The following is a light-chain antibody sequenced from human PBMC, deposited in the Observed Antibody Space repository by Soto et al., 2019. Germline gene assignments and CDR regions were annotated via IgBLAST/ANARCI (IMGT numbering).Light chain of an antibody. CDR3: LQHNSYPLT. CDR2: AAS. V-gene: IGKV1-17*03. Sequence: DIPMTQSPSAMSASVGDRVTITCRASQGISNYLAWLQQKPGKVPKRLIYAASSLQSGVPSRFNGSGSGTEFTPTISCLKPEDFATHYSLQHNSYPLTFGGGTKVEIK. CDR1: QGISNY. J-gene: IGKJ4*01.